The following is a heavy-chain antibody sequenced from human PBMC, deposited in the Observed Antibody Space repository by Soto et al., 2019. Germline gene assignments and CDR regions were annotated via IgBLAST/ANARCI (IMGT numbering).Heavy chain of an antibody. J-gene: IGHJ6*02. CDR1: GGSFSGYY. Sequence: PSETLSLTCAVYGGSFSGYYWTWIRQPPGKGLEWIGGINQSGSTNYNPSLRSRVTISADTSKNQFSLNLSSVTAPDTAVYYCARLQEVVATVKTYYYGMDVWGQGTTVTVSS. CDR3: ARLQEVVATVKTYYYGMDV. V-gene: IGHV4-34*01. D-gene: IGHD5-12*01. CDR2: INQSGST.